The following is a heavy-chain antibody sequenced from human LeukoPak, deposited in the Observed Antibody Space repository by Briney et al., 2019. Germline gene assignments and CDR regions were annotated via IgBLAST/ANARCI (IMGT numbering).Heavy chain of an antibody. V-gene: IGHV4-39*07. CDR1: GGSISSSSYY. Sequence: SETLSLTCTVSGGSISSSSYYWGWIRQPPGKGLEWIGSIYYSGSTYYNPSLKSRVTISVDTSKNQFSLKLSSVTAADTAVYYCARGFIGLLIDYWGQGTLVTVSS. J-gene: IGHJ4*02. CDR2: IYYSGST. CDR3: ARGFIGLLIDY. D-gene: IGHD2-15*01.